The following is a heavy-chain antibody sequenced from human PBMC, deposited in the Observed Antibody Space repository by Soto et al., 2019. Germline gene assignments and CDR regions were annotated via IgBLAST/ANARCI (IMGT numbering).Heavy chain of an antibody. Sequence: GESLKISCKGSGFSFTSYWIGWVRQMPGKGLEWMGIIYPGDSDTRYSPSFQGQVTISADKSISTAYLQWSSLKASDTAMYYCARRGFRNYDSSGYPYWGQGTLVTVSS. CDR1: GFSFTSYW. D-gene: IGHD3-22*01. CDR3: ARRGFRNYDSSGYPY. CDR2: IYPGDSDT. V-gene: IGHV5-51*01. J-gene: IGHJ4*02.